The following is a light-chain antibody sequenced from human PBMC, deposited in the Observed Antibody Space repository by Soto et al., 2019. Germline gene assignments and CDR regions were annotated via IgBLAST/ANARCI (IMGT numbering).Light chain of an antibody. CDR1: HSVGSH. Sequence: EIVMTQSPATLSVSPGERATLSCRASHSVGSHLAWYQQKPGQSPRLLVYGASTRAAGIPARFSGSGSGTEFTLTINSLQSEDFAVYYCQQYNDWPPLFTFGPGTKVDIK. CDR2: GAS. V-gene: IGKV3-15*01. CDR3: QQYNDWPPLFT. J-gene: IGKJ3*01.